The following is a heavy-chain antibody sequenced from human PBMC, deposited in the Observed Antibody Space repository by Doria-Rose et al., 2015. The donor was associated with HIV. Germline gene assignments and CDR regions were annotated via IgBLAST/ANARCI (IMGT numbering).Heavy chain of an antibody. CDR3: ARARNYGFPHFFDF. Sequence: QVQLQESGPGLVWPSQTLSLTCTVSGDSISSGDSFWSWIRQPPGKGPEWIGYISSSGTTYYYPSLRGRLTISLDTSKNQFSLNLNSVTAADPPVYYCARARNYGFPHFFDFWGQGTLVTVSS. V-gene: IGHV4-30-4*01. J-gene: IGHJ4*02. CDR2: ISSSGTT. CDR1: GDSISSGDSF. D-gene: IGHD3-10*01.